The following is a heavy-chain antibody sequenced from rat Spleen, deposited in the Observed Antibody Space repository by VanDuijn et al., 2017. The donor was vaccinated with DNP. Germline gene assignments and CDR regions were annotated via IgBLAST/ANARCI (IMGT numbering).Heavy chain of an antibody. V-gene: IGHV5-20*01. J-gene: IGHJ3*01. D-gene: IGHD5-1*01. CDR3: ARDRTGTWFAY. CDR2: INPDGGST. Sequence: EVLVVDSGGGLVQPGGSLRLSCAASGFTFSDYYMSWVRQAPTTGLEWVASINPDGGSTYYRDSVKGRFTISRDNAKSSLYLQMNSLKSEDTATYYCARDRTGTWFAYWGQGTLVTVSS. CDR1: GFTFSDYY.